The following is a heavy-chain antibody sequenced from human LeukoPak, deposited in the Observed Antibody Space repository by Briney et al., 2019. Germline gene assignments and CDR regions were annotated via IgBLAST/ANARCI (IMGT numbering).Heavy chain of an antibody. D-gene: IGHD4-17*01. CDR1: RFTFTTYA. Sequence: GGSLRLSCVGSRFTFTTYAMTWVRQAPGKGLEWVSSIRGSGGTTLYADSAKGRFTISRDNSKNTLFLQMNSLRAEDTAVYYCATDPNGDYFGAFDNWGQGTMVTVSS. CDR3: ATDPNGDYFGAFDN. CDR2: IRGSGGTT. V-gene: IGHV3-23*01. J-gene: IGHJ3*02.